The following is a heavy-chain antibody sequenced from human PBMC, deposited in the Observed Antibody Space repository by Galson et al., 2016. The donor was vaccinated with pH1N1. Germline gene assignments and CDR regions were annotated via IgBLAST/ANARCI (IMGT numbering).Heavy chain of an antibody. Sequence: ETLSLTCTVSGGSISRSSYYWDWIRQPPGKGLEWIGSIYYSGSTYYNPSLKSRVTISVDTSKNQFSLKLTSVTAADTAVYYCASRGYGDYVGYFGYWGQGTLVTVSS. CDR2: IYYSGST. CDR3: ASRGYGDYVGYFGY. CDR1: GGSISRSSYY. V-gene: IGHV4-39*01. J-gene: IGHJ4*02. D-gene: IGHD4-17*01.